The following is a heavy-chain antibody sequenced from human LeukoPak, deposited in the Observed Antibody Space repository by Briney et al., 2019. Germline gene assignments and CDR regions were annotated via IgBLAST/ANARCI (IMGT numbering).Heavy chain of an antibody. V-gene: IGHV4-4*07. CDR3: ARGLYDYVWGSYRENYYFDY. CDR1: GGSISSYY. CDR2: IYTSGST. Sequence: KPSETLSLTCTVSGGSISSYYWSWIRQPAGKGLEWIGRIYTSGSTNYNPSLKSRVTMSVDTSKNQFSLKLSSLTAADTAVYYCARGLYDYVWGSYRENYYFDYWGQGTLVTVSS. J-gene: IGHJ4*02. D-gene: IGHD3-16*02.